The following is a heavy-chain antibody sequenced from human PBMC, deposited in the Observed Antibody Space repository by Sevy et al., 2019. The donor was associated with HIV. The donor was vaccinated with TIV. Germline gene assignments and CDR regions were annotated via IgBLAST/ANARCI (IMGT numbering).Heavy chain of an antibody. CDR1: GFTFSSYG. Sequence: GGSLRLSCVASGFTFSSYGMSWVRQAPGEGLECVSEISGSGGSTYYADSVRGRFTISRDNSKNTLYLQMNSLRADDTAVYYCAKETIRGTYNWFDPWGQGTLVTVSS. D-gene: IGHD3-10*01. J-gene: IGHJ5*02. CDR3: AKETIRGTYNWFDP. CDR2: ISGSGGST. V-gene: IGHV3-23*01.